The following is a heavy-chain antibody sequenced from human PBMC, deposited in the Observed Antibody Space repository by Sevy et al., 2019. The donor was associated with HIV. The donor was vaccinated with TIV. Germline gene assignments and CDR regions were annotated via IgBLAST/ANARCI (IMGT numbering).Heavy chain of an antibody. D-gene: IGHD2-21*02. V-gene: IGHV3-30-3*01. CDR1: GFTFSSYA. CDR3: ARDQIGGNSNYFDY. CDR2: ISYDGSNK. Sequence: GGSLRLSCAASGFTFSSYAMHWVRQAPGKGLEWVAVISYDGSNKYYADSVKGRFTISRDNSKNTLYLQMNSLRAEDTAVYYCARDQIGGNSNYFDYWGQGTLVTVSS. J-gene: IGHJ4*02.